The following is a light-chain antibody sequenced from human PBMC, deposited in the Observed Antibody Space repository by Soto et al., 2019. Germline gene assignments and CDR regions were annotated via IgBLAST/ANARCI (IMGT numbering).Light chain of an antibody. V-gene: IGLV2-23*01. CDR1: SRYVGSYNL. CDR2: EGS. Sequence: QSALTQPASVSGSPGQSITISCTGTSRYVGSYNLVSWYQQHPGKAPKLMIYEGSKRPSGVSNRFSGSKSGNTASLTISGLQAEDEADYYCCSYAGSSTVVFGGGTKLTVL. J-gene: IGLJ2*01. CDR3: CSYAGSSTVV.